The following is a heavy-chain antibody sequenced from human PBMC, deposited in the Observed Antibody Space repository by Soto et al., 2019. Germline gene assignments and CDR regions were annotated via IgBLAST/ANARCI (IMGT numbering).Heavy chain of an antibody. CDR2: INHSGST. D-gene: IGHD6-13*01. CDR3: ARGWPRAIAAAPGSNWFDP. Sequence: LSLTCAVYGGSFSGYYWSWIRQPPGKGLEWIGEINHSGSTNYNPSLKSRVTISVDTSKNQFSLKLSSVTAADTAVYYCARGWPRAIAAAPGSNWFDPWGQGTLVTVSS. CDR1: GGSFSGYY. J-gene: IGHJ5*02. V-gene: IGHV4-34*01.